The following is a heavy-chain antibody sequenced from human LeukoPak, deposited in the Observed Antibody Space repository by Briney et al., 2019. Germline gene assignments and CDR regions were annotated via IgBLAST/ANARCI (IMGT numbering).Heavy chain of an antibody. CDR3: ARDRRTIFGAVIRTGIDY. Sequence: SETLSLTCAVYGGSFSGYYWSWIRQPPGKGLEWIGEINHSGSTNYNPSLKSRVTISVDTSKNQFSLKLSSVTAADTAVYYCARDRRTIFGAVIRTGIDYWGQGTLVTVSS. V-gene: IGHV4-34*01. CDR2: INHSGST. D-gene: IGHD3-3*01. CDR1: GGSFSGYY. J-gene: IGHJ4*02.